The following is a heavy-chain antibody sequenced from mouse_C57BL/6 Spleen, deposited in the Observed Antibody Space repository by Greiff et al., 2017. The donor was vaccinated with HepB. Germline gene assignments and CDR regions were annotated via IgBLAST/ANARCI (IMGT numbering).Heavy chain of an antibody. CDR3: AREGGYGRYFDV. CDR1: GFTFSDYY. CDR2: INYDGSST. Sequence: EVKLVESEGGLVQPGSSMKLSCTASGFTFSDYYMAWVRQVPEKGLEWVANINYDGSSTYYLDSLKSRFIISRDNAKNILYLQMSSLKSEDTATYYCAREGGYGRYFDVWGTGTTVTVSS. D-gene: IGHD2-2*01. J-gene: IGHJ1*03. V-gene: IGHV5-16*01.